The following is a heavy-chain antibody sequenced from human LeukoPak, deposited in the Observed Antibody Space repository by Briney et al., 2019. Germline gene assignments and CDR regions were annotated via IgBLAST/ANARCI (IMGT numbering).Heavy chain of an antibody. CDR1: GFTFSSYE. V-gene: IGHV3-48*03. CDR2: ISSSGSTI. D-gene: IGHD3-10*02. J-gene: IGHJ6*04. CDR3: AELGITMIGGV. Sequence: GGSLRLTCAASGFTFSSYEMNWVRQAPGKGLEWVSYISSSGSTIYYADSVKGRFTISRDNAKNSLYLQMNSLRAEDTAVYYCAELGITMIGGVWGKGTTVTVSS.